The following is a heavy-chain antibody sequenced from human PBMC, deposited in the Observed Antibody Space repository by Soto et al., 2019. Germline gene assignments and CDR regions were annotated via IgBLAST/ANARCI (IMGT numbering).Heavy chain of an antibody. Sequence: SVKVSCKASGDTITNLIIGWVRQAPGQGLEWMGRISPLFDTADYAQKFQGRVTITADESTSTAYMELSSLRSEDTAVYYCARAASTVTGDAFDIWGQGTMVTVSS. D-gene: IGHD4-17*01. CDR2: ISPLFDTA. V-gene: IGHV1-69*13. J-gene: IGHJ3*02. CDR3: ARAASTVTGDAFDI. CDR1: GDTITNLI.